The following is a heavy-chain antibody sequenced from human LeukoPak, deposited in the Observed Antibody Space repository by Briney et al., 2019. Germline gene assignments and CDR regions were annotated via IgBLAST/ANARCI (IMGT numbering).Heavy chain of an antibody. Sequence: GGSLRLSCAASGFRFTNYWMSWVRQAPGKGLEWVANIKQDGSEIDYSDPMKGRFTISRDNTRNSVYLQVDSLRAEDTGVYYCARIGYSSSSFDYWGQGILVTVSS. J-gene: IGHJ4*02. CDR1: GFRFTNYW. CDR2: IKQDGSEI. D-gene: IGHD6-13*01. CDR3: ARIGYSSSSFDY. V-gene: IGHV3-7*01.